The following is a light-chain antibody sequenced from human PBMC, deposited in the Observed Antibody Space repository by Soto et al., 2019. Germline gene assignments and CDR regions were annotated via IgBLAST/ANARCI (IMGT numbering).Light chain of an antibody. CDR3: QQANSFPRT. J-gene: IGKJ3*01. V-gene: IGKV1-12*01. CDR2: AAS. Sequence: DIQMTQSPSSVSASVGDRVTITCRASQGISSYLAWYQQRPGSAPKLLIYAASSLQSGVPSRFSGSGSGTDFTLTITSLQPEDFVTYYCQQANSFPRTFGPGTKVDFK. CDR1: QGISSY.